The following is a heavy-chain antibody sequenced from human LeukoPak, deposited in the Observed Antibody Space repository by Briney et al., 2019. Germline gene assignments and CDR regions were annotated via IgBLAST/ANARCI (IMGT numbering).Heavy chain of an antibody. V-gene: IGHV4-31*03. CDR3: ARIYYDILTGYVTFDY. CDR2: IYYSGST. CDR1: GGSISSGGYY. D-gene: IGHD3-9*01. J-gene: IGHJ4*02. Sequence: SETLSLTCTVSGGSISSGGYYWSWIRQHPGKGLEWIGYIYYSGSTYYNPPLKSRVTISVDTSKNQFSLKLSSVTAADTAVYYCARIYYDILTGYVTFDYWGQGTLVTVSS.